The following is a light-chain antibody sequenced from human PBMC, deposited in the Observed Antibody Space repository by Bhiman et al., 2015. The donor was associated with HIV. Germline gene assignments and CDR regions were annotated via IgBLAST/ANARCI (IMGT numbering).Light chain of an antibody. CDR3: SSLTSSLTYV. Sequence: QSALTQPASVSGSPGQSITISCTGTSSDVGGYTYVSWYQQHPGKAPKLMIYDVSKRPSGVSNRFSGSKSGNTASLTISGLQAEDEADYYCSSLTSSLTYVFGTGTNVTVL. V-gene: IGLV2-14*03. CDR2: DVS. J-gene: IGLJ1*01. CDR1: SSDVGGYTY.